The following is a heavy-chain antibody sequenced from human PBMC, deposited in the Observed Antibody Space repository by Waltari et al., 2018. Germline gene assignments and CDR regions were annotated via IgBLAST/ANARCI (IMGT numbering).Heavy chain of an antibody. J-gene: IGHJ4*02. CDR2: INSEWSSK. CDR3: AREDLELLPVDY. D-gene: IGHD1-26*01. V-gene: IGHV3-74*01. CDR1: GFTCRSYW. Sequence: EVQLVESGGGLVKPGWSLRISCAASGFTCRSYWIHWVPQAPGKGLVWVSRINSEWSSKSYECYVKGRFTICRDNAKNTLYLQLSRLRAEDTAVYYCAREDLELLPVDYWGQGTLVTVSS.